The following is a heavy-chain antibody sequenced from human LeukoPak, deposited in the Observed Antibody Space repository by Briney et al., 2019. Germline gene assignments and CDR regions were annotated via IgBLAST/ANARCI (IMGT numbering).Heavy chain of an antibody. Sequence: GRSLRLSCAASGFTFNSYSMHWVRQAPGKGLEWVAVISYDGNKEYYTDSVKVRFTISRDNSKNTLYLQMNSLRTDDTAVYYCASRGFDSSGYYYFHYWGQGNLVTVSS. J-gene: IGHJ4*02. D-gene: IGHD3-22*01. CDR3: ASRGFDSSGYYYFHY. CDR2: ISYDGNKE. CDR1: GFTFNSYS. V-gene: IGHV3-30-3*01.